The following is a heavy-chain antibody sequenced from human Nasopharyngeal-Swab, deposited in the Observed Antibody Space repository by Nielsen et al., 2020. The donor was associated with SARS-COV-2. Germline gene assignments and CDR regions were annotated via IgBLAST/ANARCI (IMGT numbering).Heavy chain of an antibody. CDR1: GFTFSSYS. CDR2: ISSSSSYI. CDR3: ARGTHRYSSSWSVYYYYGMDV. Sequence: GALKISCAASGFTFSSYSMNWVRQAPGKGLEWVSSISSSSSYIYYADSVKGRFTISRDNAKNSLYLQMNSLRAEDTAVYYCARGTHRYSSSWSVYYYYGMDVWGQGTTVTVSS. J-gene: IGHJ6*02. D-gene: IGHD6-13*01. V-gene: IGHV3-21*01.